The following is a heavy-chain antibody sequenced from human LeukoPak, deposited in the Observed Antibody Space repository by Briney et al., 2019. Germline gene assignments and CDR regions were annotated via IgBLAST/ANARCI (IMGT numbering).Heavy chain of an antibody. CDR1: GFTFSGHW. Sequence: GGSLRLSCAVSGFTFSGHWMFWVRQAPGKGLEWVSRTNSDGSSRGYTDSVKGRFTVSRDNAKNTLYLQMNSLRAEDTAVYYCARDLTVGPTTDYFDYWGQGTLVTVSS. CDR2: TNSDGSSR. J-gene: IGHJ4*02. CDR3: ARDLTVGPTTDYFDY. V-gene: IGHV3-74*01. D-gene: IGHD1-26*01.